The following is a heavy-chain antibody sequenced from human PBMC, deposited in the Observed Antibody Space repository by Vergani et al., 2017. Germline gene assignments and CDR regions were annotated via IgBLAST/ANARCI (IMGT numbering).Heavy chain of an antibody. CDR2: IYYSGST. V-gene: IGHV4-39*07. CDR3: ARVATKYWSSTSCYQNWFDP. D-gene: IGHD2-2*01. J-gene: IGHJ5*02. CDR1: GGSISSSSYY. Sequence: QLQLQESGPGLVKPSETLSLTCTVSGGSISSSSYYWGWIRQPPGKGLEWIGSIYYSGSTYYNPSLKSRVTISVDTSKNQFSLKLSSVTAADTAVYYCARVATKYWSSTSCYQNWFDPWGQGTLVTVSS.